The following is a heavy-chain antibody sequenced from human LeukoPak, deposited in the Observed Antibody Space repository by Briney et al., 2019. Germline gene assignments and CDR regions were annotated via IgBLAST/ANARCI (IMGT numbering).Heavy chain of an antibody. Sequence: GRSLTLSCAAYGLTFDDYSMRWVRQSPGKGLEWVAGISWNSGSIGYADSVKGRFTISRDNAKNSLYLQMNSLRAEETALYYCAKDHTVAAAGGVAFDYWGQGTLVTVSS. CDR2: ISWNSGSI. CDR3: AKDHTVAAAGGVAFDY. CDR1: GLTFDDYS. V-gene: IGHV3-9*01. D-gene: IGHD6-13*01. J-gene: IGHJ4*02.